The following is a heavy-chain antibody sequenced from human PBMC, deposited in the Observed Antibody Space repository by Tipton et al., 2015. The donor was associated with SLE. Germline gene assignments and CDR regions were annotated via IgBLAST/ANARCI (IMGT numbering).Heavy chain of an antibody. D-gene: IGHD2-15*01. Sequence: TLSLTCTVSGGSISSSSYYWGWARQPPGKGLEWFGSIYFSGNTCYNPSLQSRVTISFDTSKNQFSLKPSSVTAADTAMYYCARHFCSGGSCPDAFDIWGQGTVVTVSS. V-gene: IGHV4-39*07. CDR2: IYFSGNT. J-gene: IGHJ3*02. CDR1: GGSISSSSYY. CDR3: ARHFCSGGSCPDAFDI.